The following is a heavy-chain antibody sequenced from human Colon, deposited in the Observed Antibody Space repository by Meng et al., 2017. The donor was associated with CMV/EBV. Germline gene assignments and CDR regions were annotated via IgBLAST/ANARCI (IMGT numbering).Heavy chain of an antibody. CDR1: GYTFTGYY. CDR2: INPNSGGT. V-gene: IGHV1-2*02. J-gene: IGHJ6*02. D-gene: IGHD3-16*02. Sequence: AAVQVSCKASGYTFTGYYMHWVRQAPGQGLEWMGWINPNSGGTNYAQKFPGRVTMTRDTSISTAYMELSRLRSDDTAVYYCARDSRYTPSGGMDVWGQGTTVTVSS. CDR3: ARDSRYTPSGGMDV.